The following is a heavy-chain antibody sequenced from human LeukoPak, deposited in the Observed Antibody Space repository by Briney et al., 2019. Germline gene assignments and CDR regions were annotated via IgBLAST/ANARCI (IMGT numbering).Heavy chain of an antibody. CDR3: ANGGLGYCSSTSCLPAQLDY. CDR2: ISGSGGST. V-gene: IGHV3-23*01. Sequence: GGSLRLSCAASGFTFGSYAMSWVRQAPGKGLEWVSAISGSGGSTYYADSVKGRFTISRDNSKNTLYLQMNSLRAEDTAVYYCANGGLGYCSSTSCLPAQLDYWGQGTLVTVSS. CDR1: GFTFGSYA. D-gene: IGHD2-2*01. J-gene: IGHJ4*02.